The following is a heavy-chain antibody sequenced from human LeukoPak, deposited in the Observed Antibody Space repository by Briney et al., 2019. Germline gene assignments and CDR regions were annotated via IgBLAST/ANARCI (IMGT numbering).Heavy chain of an antibody. CDR3: AREGADYGVDY. CDR1: GGSISSSSYY. J-gene: IGHJ4*02. Sequence: SETLSLTGTVSGGSISSSSYYWGWIRQPPGKGLEWIGSIYYSGSTYYNPSLKSRVTISVDTSKNQFSLKLSSVTAADTAVYYCAREGADYGVDYWGQGTLVTVSS. D-gene: IGHD4-17*01. CDR2: IYYSGST. V-gene: IGHV4-39*02.